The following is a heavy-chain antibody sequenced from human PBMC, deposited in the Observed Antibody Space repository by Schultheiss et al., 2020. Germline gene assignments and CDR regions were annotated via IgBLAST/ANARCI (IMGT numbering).Heavy chain of an antibody. J-gene: IGHJ5*02. CDR2: IYYSGST. CDR3: ARDKGSSGYMNWFDP. D-gene: IGHD3-22*01. CDR1: GGSISSGGYY. Sequence: SQTLSLTCTVSGGSISSGGYYWSWIRQHPGKGLEWIGYIYYSGSTYYNPSLKSRVTISVDTSKNQFSLKLSSVTAADTAVYYCARDKGSSGYMNWFDPWGQGTLVTVSS. V-gene: IGHV4-31*03.